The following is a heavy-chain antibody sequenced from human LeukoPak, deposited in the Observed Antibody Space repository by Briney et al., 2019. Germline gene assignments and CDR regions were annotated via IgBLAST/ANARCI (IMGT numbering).Heavy chain of an antibody. CDR2: IYSGGST. V-gene: IGHV3-66*02. J-gene: IGHJ4*02. Sequence: PGGSLRLSCAASGFTLSSYNMNWVRQAPGKGLEWVSVIYSGGSTYYADSVKGRFTISRDNSKNTLYLQMNSLRAEDTAVYYCARHGYSSGWYLDYWGQGTLVTVSS. CDR1: GFTLSSYN. CDR3: ARHGYSSGWYLDY. D-gene: IGHD6-19*01.